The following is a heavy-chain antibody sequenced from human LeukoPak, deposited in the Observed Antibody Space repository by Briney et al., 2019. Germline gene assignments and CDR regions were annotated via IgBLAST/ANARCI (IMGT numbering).Heavy chain of an antibody. CDR1: GFTFSSYA. CDR3: AKDDIVVVVAASFPDY. CDR2: ISGSGGST. Sequence: SGXSLRLSCAASGFTFSSYAMSWVRQAPGKGLEWVSAISGSGGSTYYADSVKGRFTISRDNYKNRVYLKINSLRAEDTAVYYCAKDDIVVVVAASFPDYWGQGTLVTVSS. D-gene: IGHD2-15*01. V-gene: IGHV3-23*01. J-gene: IGHJ4*02.